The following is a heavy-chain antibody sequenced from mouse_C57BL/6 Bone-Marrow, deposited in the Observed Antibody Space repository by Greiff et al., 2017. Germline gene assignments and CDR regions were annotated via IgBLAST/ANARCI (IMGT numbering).Heavy chain of an antibody. Sequence: QVQLQQPGAELVMPGASVKLSCKASGYTFTSYWMHWVKQRPGQGLEWIGEIDPSDSYTNYNQKFKGKSTLTVDKSSSTAYMQLSSLTSEDSAVYYCAREGYYFDYWGRGTTLTVTA. CDR2: IDPSDSYT. CDR1: GYTFTSYW. CDR3: AREGYYFDY. V-gene: IGHV1-69*01. J-gene: IGHJ2*01.